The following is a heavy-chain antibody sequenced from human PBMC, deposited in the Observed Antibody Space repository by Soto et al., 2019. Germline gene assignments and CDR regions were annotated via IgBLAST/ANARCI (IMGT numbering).Heavy chain of an antibody. J-gene: IGHJ5*02. Sequence: SETLSLTCTVSCGSISSYYWSWIRQPAGKGLEWIGYIYYRGSTNYNPALKSRVTISVDTSKDPFSLKLSSVTAADTAVYYCARDFSSRWYNWFDPWGQGTLVTVSS. CDR1: CGSISSYY. CDR2: IYYRGST. V-gene: IGHV4-59*01. CDR3: ARDFSSRWYNWFDP. D-gene: IGHD6-13*01.